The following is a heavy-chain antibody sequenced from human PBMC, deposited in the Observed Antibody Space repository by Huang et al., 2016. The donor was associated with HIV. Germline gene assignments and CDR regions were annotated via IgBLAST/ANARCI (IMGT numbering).Heavy chain of an antibody. CDR2: INHIGKT. J-gene: IGHJ4*02. V-gene: IGHV4-34*01. Sequence: QVQLRQWGAGLVKPSETLSLTCAVYGGSFSGYYWTWLRPAPGKGLEWIGEINHIGKTNYKPSLKSRVTISKDTAKNQFSLQWTSVSAADTGVYFCAREKTADSAWYGVYYFDYWGEGALVTVTS. D-gene: IGHD6-19*01. CDR1: GGSFSGYY. CDR3: AREKTADSAWYGVYYFDY.